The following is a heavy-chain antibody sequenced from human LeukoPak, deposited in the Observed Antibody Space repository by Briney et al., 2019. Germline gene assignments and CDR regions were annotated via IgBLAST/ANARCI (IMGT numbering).Heavy chain of an antibody. Sequence: ASVKVSCKDSGYTFTSYAMNWVRQAPGQGLEWMGWINTNTGNPTYAQGFTGRFVFSLDTSVSTAYLQISSLKAEDTAVYYCARGGYDYVWGSYPSLDYWGQGTLVTVSS. V-gene: IGHV7-4-1*02. CDR2: INTNTGNP. CDR1: GYTFTSYA. J-gene: IGHJ4*02. CDR3: ARGGYDYVWGSYPSLDY. D-gene: IGHD3-16*01.